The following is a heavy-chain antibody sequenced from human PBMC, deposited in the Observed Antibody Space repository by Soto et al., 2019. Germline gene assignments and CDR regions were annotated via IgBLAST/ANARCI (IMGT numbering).Heavy chain of an antibody. Sequence: ASVKVSCKASGYTFTGYYMHWVRQAPGQGLEWMGWINPNSGGTNYAQKFQGWVTMTRDTSISTDYMELSRLRSDDTAVYYCASGYYYGSGSYSDAFDIWGQGTMVTVSS. J-gene: IGHJ3*02. CDR3: ASGYYYGSGSYSDAFDI. CDR1: GYTFTGYY. CDR2: INPNSGGT. V-gene: IGHV1-2*04. D-gene: IGHD3-10*01.